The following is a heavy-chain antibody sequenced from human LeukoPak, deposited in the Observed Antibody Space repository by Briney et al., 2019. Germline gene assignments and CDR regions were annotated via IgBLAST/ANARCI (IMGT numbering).Heavy chain of an antibody. J-gene: IGHJ6*03. Sequence: GGTLRLSCAASGFTFSSHGMSWVRQAPGKGLERVSAISGSGGSTYYADSVKGRFTISRDNSKNTLYLQMNSLRAEDTAVYYCAKCILTGYYKGYMDVWGKGTTVTISS. CDR1: GFTFSSHG. CDR3: AKCILTGYYKGYMDV. V-gene: IGHV3-23*01. D-gene: IGHD3-9*01. CDR2: ISGSGGST.